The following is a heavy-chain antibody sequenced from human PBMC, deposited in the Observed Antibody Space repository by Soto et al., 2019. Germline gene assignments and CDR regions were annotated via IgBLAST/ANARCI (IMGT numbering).Heavy chain of an antibody. J-gene: IGHJ2*01. D-gene: IGHD6-13*01. CDR3: ARDQYSSSSYWYFDL. Sequence: QVQLQESGPGLVKPSQTLSLTCTVSGGSISSGGYYWSWIRQHPGKGLEWIGYIYYSGSTYYNPSLKSRVTISVDTSKNQFSLKLSSVTAADTAVYYCARDQYSSSSYWYFDLWGRGTLVTVSS. CDR2: IYYSGST. V-gene: IGHV4-31*03. CDR1: GGSISSGGYY.